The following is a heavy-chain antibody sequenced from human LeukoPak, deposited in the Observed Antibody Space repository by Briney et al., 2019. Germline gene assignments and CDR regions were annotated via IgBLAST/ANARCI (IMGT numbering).Heavy chain of an antibody. J-gene: IGHJ4*02. Sequence: KSSETLSLTCAVSGGSISSSNWWSWVRQPPGKGLEWIGEIYHSGSTNYNPSLKSRVTISVDKSKNQFSLKLSSVTAADTAVYYCARTYGILTGLTPRYYFDYWGQGTLVTVSS. V-gene: IGHV4-4*02. CDR1: GGSISSSNW. CDR2: IYHSGST. CDR3: ARTYGILTGLTPRYYFDY. D-gene: IGHD3-9*01.